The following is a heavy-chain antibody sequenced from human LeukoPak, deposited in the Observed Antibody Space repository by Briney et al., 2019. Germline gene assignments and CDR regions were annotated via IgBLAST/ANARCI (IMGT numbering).Heavy chain of an antibody. CDR1: GYTFTGYY. D-gene: IGHD6-13*01. V-gene: IGHV1-2*02. J-gene: IGHJ5*02. CDR3: ARTAAAGNWFDP. CDR2: INPNSGGT. Sequence: ASVKVSCKASGYTFTGYYMHWVRQAPGQGLEGMGWINPNSGGTNYAQKFQGRVTMTRDTSISTAYMELSRLRSDDTAVYYCARTAAAGNWFDPWGQGTLVTVSS.